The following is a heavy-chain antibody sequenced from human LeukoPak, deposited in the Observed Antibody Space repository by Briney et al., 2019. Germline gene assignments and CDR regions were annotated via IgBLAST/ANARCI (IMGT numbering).Heavy chain of an antibody. V-gene: IGHV1-2*02. CDR2: INPNSGGT. CDR3: ARRGPFCSSISCYDDLYYYYFMDV. D-gene: IGHD2-2*01. Sequence: ASVKVSCKASGYTFTGYYMHWVRQAPGQGLEWMGWINPNSGGTNYAQKVQGRVTMTTDTSTSTAYMELRSLRSDDTAVYYCARRGPFCSSISCYDDLYYYYFMDVWGKGTTVTVSS. CDR1: GYTFTGYY. J-gene: IGHJ6*03.